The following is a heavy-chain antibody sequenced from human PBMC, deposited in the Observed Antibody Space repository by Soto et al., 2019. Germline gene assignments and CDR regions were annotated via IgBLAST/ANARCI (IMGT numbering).Heavy chain of an antibody. V-gene: IGHV4-38-2*02. CDR1: GYSISSGYY. D-gene: IGHD5-18*01. CDR3: AREGATGYSYGSYYYGMDV. Sequence: PSETLSLTCAVSGYSISSGYYWGWLRQPPGKGLEWIGSIYHGGSTYYNPSLNSRVTLSIDMTNNHVSLILNSVTAADTAVYYCAREGATGYSYGSYYYGMDVWGQGTTVTVSS. J-gene: IGHJ6*02. CDR2: IYHGGST.